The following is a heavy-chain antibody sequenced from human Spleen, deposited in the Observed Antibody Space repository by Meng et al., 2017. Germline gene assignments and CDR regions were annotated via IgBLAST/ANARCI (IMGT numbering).Heavy chain of an antibody. CDR2: INHSGST. D-gene: IGHD3-10*01. CDR1: GGSFSGYY. CDR3: ARGRGYNSQLYNWFDP. Sequence: QVQLQQWGAGLLKPSETLSLTCAVYGGSFSGYYWSWIRQTPGKGLEWIGEINHSGSTHYNPSLTSRVSISVDTSKNQFSLKLTSVTAADTAMYYCARGRGYNSQLYNWFDPWGQGTLVTVSS. V-gene: IGHV4-34*01. J-gene: IGHJ5*02.